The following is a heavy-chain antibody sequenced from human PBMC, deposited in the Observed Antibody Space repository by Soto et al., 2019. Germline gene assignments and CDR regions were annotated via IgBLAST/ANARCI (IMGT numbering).Heavy chain of an antibody. D-gene: IGHD3-16*01. V-gene: IGHV2-5*01. Sequence: QITLKESGPSLVEPTQTLTLTCTYSGFSLRTTGVGVGWIRQPPGKALEWLGIIYWNDDKRYSPSLKNRFTLPSDISKSQVVLTMPNMDPVDTATYYCAHTWGLPFDYWGQGTRVIVSS. J-gene: IGHJ4*02. CDR1: GFSLRTTGVG. CDR3: AHTWGLPFDY. CDR2: IYWNDDK.